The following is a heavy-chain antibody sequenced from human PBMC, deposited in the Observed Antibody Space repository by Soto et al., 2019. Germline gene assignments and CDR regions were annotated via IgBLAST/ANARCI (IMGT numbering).Heavy chain of an antibody. D-gene: IGHD6-13*01. CDR2: IIPILGIA. Sequence: SVKVSCKASGGSFSSYTISWVRQAPGQGLEWMGRIIPILGIANYAQKFQGRVTITADESTSTAYMELSSLRSEDTAVYYCARVRQQLAQSAFDIWGQGTMVTVSS. J-gene: IGHJ3*02. V-gene: IGHV1-69*02. CDR1: GGSFSSYT. CDR3: ARVRQQLAQSAFDI.